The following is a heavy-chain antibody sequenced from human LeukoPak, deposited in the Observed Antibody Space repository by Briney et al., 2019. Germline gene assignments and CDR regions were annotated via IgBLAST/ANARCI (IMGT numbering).Heavy chain of an antibody. D-gene: IGHD4-11*01. CDR3: ARAYSNYPYWFDP. J-gene: IGHJ5*02. CDR1: GGTFSSSA. CDR2: IIPIFGTA. V-gene: IGHV1-69*05. Sequence: SVKVSCKASGGTFSSSAISWVRQAPGQGLEWMGGIIPIFGTANYAQKFQGRVTITTDESTSTAYMELSSLRSEDTAVYYCARAYSNYPYWFDPWGQGTLVTVSS.